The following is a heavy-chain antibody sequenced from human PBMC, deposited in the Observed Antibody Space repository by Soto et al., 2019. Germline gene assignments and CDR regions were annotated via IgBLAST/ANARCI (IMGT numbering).Heavy chain of an antibody. Sequence: EVQLLESGGGLVQPGGSLRLSCIASGFSFSNYAMIWVRQAPGKGPEWVSSIEISGRATYYADAVKVRFTISRDDSKNAVYLQMNSLRGEDTAVYFCAKGDGGYFDHWGQGSLVTVSS. J-gene: IGHJ4*02. CDR3: AKGDGGYFDH. CDR1: GFSFSNYA. D-gene: IGHD3-16*01. V-gene: IGHV3-23*05. CDR2: IEISGRAT.